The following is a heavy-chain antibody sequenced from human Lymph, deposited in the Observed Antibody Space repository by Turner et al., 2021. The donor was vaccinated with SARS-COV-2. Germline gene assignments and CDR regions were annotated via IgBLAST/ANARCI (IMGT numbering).Heavy chain of an antibody. CDR3: ARVKGYNGYDLRYYYGMDV. Sequence: QVLLVESGGGVVQPGRSLRLSCAASGFTFSSYGMHWVRQAPGKGLEWVAVIWYDGSNKYYADSVKGRFTISRDNSKNTLYLQMNSLRAEDTAVYYCARVKGYNGYDLRYYYGMDVWGQGTTVTVSS. V-gene: IGHV3-33*01. CDR1: GFTFSSYG. D-gene: IGHD5-12*01. CDR2: IWYDGSNK. J-gene: IGHJ6*02.